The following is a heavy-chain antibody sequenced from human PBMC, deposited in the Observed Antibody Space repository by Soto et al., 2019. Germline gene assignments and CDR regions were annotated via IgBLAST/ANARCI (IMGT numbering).Heavy chain of an antibody. CDR2: ISGSGGST. V-gene: IGHV3-23*01. D-gene: IGHD5-18*01. J-gene: IGHJ6*02. CDR3: AKRGGYSYGLGSDYHGMDV. CDR1: GFTFSSYA. Sequence: QTGGSLRLSCAASGFTFSSYAMSWVRQAPGKGLEWVSAISGSGGSTYYADSVKGRFTISRDNSKNTLYLQMNSLRAEDTAVYYCAKRGGYSYGLGSDYHGMDVWGQGTTVTVSS.